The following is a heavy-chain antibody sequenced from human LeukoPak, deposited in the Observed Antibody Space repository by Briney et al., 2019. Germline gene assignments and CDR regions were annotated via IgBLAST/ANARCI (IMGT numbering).Heavy chain of an antibody. Sequence: ASVKVSCKASGYTFTSYVISWVRQAPGQGLEWLGWISAYNGYTNSAQKLQGRVTMTTDTSTSTAYMELRSLRSDDTAIYFCARAVSGGSSFFYMDVWGEGTTVTISS. CDR2: ISAYNGYT. J-gene: IGHJ6*03. CDR1: GYTFTSYV. D-gene: IGHD1-26*01. V-gene: IGHV1-18*01. CDR3: ARAVSGGSSFFYMDV.